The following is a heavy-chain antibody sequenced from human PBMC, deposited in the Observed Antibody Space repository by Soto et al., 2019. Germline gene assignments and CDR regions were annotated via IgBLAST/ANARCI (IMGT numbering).Heavy chain of an antibody. CDR2: ISYEESNK. J-gene: IGHJ6*02. CDR1: GFTFSSYG. V-gene: IGHV3-30*18. CDR3: AKRRNVLRFLEGSSGMEV. D-gene: IGHD3-3*01. Sequence: GRSLRLSCAASGFTFSSYGMHWVRQAPGKGLEWVAFISYEESNKYYADSVEGRFTMSRDNSRTTLYLQMNSLKAEDTAVYFCAKRRNVLRFLEGSSGMEVWGHGTTVTVSS.